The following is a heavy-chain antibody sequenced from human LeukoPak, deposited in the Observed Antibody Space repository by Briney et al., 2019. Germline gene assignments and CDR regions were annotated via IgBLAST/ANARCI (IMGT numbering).Heavy chain of an antibody. J-gene: IGHJ4*02. Sequence: SETLSLTCSVSGGSISSTTYYWGWIRQPPGKGLEWIGSISYSGSTYYNPSLKSRVTISLDMSNNQFSLKLSSVTAADTAVYYCGTGLYALDYWGQGTLVTVSS. V-gene: IGHV4-39*07. CDR2: ISYSGST. CDR1: GGSISSTTYY. CDR3: GTGLYALDY. D-gene: IGHD2-8*01.